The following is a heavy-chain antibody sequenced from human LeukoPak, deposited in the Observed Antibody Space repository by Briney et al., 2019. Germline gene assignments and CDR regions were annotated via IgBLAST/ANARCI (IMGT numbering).Heavy chain of an antibody. CDR3: ARDGDTSGYSD. V-gene: IGHV3-7*01. J-gene: IGHJ4*02. CDR1: GFIFSDYW. CDR2: IKKDGSEK. Sequence: GGSLRLSCAASGFIFSDYWMSYLRQAPGKGLEWVANIKKDGSEKYYLDSVKGRFTISRDNAKNSLSLQMNSLRAEDTAVYYCARDGDTSGYSDWGQGTLVTVSS. D-gene: IGHD3-22*01.